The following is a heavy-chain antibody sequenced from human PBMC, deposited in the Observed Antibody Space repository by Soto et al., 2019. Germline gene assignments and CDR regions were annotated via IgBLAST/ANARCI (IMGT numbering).Heavy chain of an antibody. CDR1: GGSISGYY. J-gene: IGHJ4*02. D-gene: IGHD5-12*01. V-gene: IGHV4-59*01. CDR3: ARAWGGYGDY. Sequence: QVQLQESGPGLVKPSETLSLTCTVSGGSISGYYWSWIRQPPGKGLEWIGYIYYSGSTNYNPSLKSRVTISVDTSKNQFSLKLSYVTAADTAVYYCARAWGGYGDYWGQGTLVTVSS. CDR2: IYYSGST.